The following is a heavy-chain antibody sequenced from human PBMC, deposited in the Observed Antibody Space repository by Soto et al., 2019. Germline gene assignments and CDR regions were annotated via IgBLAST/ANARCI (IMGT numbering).Heavy chain of an antibody. D-gene: IGHD3-9*01. CDR2: MNPNSGNT. Sequence: ASVKVSCKASGYTFTSYDINWVRQATGQGLEWMGWMNPNSGNTGYAQKFQGRVTMTRNTSISTAYMELSSLRSEDTAVYYCARGSGYDMLTGQHTYYYGMDVWGQGTTVTVSS. CDR3: ARGSGYDMLTGQHTYYYGMDV. V-gene: IGHV1-8*01. CDR1: GYTFTSYD. J-gene: IGHJ6*02.